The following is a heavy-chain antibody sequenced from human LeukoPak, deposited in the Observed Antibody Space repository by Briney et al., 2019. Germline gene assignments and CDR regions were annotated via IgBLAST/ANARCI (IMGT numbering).Heavy chain of an antibody. CDR1: GYSLTNYW. Sequence: GESLRISLKGSGYSLTNYWITWVRQMPGKGLEWMGGILPSYFYTHYAPSLQGQVTISADSSIRPAYLPWSSLRASDTRMYYCARGGMIRGVRYYFDYWGQGNLVTVSS. CDR3: ARGGMIRGVRYYFDY. D-gene: IGHD3-10*01. J-gene: IGHJ4*02. CDR2: ILPSYFYT. V-gene: IGHV5-10-1*01.